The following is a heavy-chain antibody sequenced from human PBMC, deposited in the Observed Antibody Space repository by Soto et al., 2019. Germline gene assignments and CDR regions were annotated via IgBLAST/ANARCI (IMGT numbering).Heavy chain of an antibody. D-gene: IGHD6-19*01. J-gene: IGHJ4*02. CDR1: GFTFSSCW. Sequence: GSLRLSCAASGFTFSSCWMSWVRQAPGKGLEWVSNIKQDGSEKYYVYSVKVRFTISRDNAKNSLHLQMKSLRAEDTAVYYCAREAVAADLIFDXWRQGTPGPVSX. CDR2: IKQDGSEK. V-gene: IGHV3-7*01. CDR3: AREAVAADLIFDX.